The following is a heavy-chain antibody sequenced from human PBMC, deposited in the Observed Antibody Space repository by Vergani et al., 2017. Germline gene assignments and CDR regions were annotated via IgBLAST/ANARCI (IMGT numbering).Heavy chain of an antibody. V-gene: IGHV3-7*01. CDR1: GFTFSSYW. Sequence: EVQLVESGGGLVQPGGSLRLSCAASGFTFSSYWMSWVRQAPGKGLEWVANIKQDGREKYYVDSVKGRFTISRDNAKNSLYLQMNSLRAEDTAVYYCARDVAAAGRYYYYYGMDVWGQGTTVTVSS. CDR2: IKQDGREK. D-gene: IGHD6-13*01. CDR3: ARDVAAAGRYYYYYGMDV. J-gene: IGHJ6*02.